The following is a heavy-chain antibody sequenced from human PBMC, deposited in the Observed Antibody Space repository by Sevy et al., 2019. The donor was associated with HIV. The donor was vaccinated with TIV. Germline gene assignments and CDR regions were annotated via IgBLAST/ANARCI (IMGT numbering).Heavy chain of an antibody. CDR1: GFTFSSYW. D-gene: IGHD6-25*01. CDR2: IKQDGSEK. CDR3: ARALAAAASY. V-gene: IGHV3-7*01. J-gene: IGHJ4*02. Sequence: GGSLRLSCAASGFTFSSYWMNWVRQAPGKGLEWVANIKQDGSEKYYVDSVTGRFTISIENAKNSMHLQMNSLRAEDTAVYYCARALAAAASYWGQGTLVTVSS.